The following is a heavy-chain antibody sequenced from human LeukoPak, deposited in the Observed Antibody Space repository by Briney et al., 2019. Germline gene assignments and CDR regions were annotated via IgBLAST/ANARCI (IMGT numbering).Heavy chain of an antibody. J-gene: IGHJ6*02. D-gene: IGHD3-9*01. CDR1: GGSISSSSYY. Sequence: SETLSLTCTVSGGSISSSSYYWGWLRQPPGKGLEWIGSIYYSGSTYYNPSLKSRVTISVDTSKNQFSLKLSSVTAADTAVYYCARQNLRYFDLYVWGQGTTVTVSS. CDR3: ARQNLRYFDLYV. V-gene: IGHV4-39*01. CDR2: IYYSGST.